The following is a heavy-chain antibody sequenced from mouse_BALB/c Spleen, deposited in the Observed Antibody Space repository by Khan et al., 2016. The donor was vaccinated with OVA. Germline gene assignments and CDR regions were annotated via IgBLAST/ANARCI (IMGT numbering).Heavy chain of an antibody. CDR1: GYSITSDYA. J-gene: IGHJ4*01. D-gene: IGHD2-3*01. CDR3: TRDGSRYNYATYY. V-gene: IGHV3-2*02. Sequence: EVELVESGPGLVKPSQSLSLTCTVPGYSITSDYAWNWIRQFPGNKLERMGYISSSGSTNYNPALTSRISITRDTSKNQFFLQVNSVTTGDTATYYGTRDGSRYNYATYYWGQGTSVTVST. CDR2: ISSSGST.